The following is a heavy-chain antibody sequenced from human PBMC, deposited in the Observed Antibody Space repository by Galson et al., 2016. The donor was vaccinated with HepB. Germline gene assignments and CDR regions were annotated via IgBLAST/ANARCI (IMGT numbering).Heavy chain of an antibody. CDR3: GLGQDEMPTIFDF. V-gene: IGHV3-23*01. Sequence: SLRLSCAASGFTFSNYAMSWGRQAPGKGLEWVSAISGSGGSTYYADSVQGRFTHSRDNAKNTLFLQLTTLRPDDTAEYYCGLGQDEMPTIFDFWGQGALVTVSS. J-gene: IGHJ4*02. CDR1: GFTFSNYA. CDR2: ISGSGGST. D-gene: IGHD3-3*01.